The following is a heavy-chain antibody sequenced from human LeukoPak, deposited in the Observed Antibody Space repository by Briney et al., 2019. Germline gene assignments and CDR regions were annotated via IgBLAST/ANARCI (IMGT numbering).Heavy chain of an antibody. Sequence: GGSLRLSCAASGFTFDDYAMHWVRQAPGKGLEWVSLISWDGGSTYYADSVKGRFTISRDNSKNSLYLQMNSLRAGDTALYYCAKDGVAVAGIHYYYYMDVWGKGTTVTVSS. CDR3: AKDGVAVAGIHYYYYMDV. CDR1: GFTFDDYA. D-gene: IGHD6-19*01. CDR2: ISWDGGST. J-gene: IGHJ6*03. V-gene: IGHV3-43D*03.